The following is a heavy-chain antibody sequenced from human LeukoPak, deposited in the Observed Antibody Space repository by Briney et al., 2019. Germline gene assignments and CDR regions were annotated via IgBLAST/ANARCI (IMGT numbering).Heavy chain of an antibody. Sequence: GSLRLSCAASGFTFSSYEMNWVRQAPGKGLEWVSYISSGGTIYDADSVKGRFTISRDNAKNSLYLQMNSLRAEDTAVYYCARESIAVAGAPFDYWGQGTLVTVSS. D-gene: IGHD6-19*01. J-gene: IGHJ4*02. CDR1: GFTFSSYE. CDR3: ARESIAVAGAPFDY. V-gene: IGHV3-48*03. CDR2: ISSGGTI.